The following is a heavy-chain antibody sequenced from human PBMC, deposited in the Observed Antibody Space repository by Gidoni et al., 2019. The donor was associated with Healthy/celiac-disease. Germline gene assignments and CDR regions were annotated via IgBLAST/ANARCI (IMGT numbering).Heavy chain of an antibody. D-gene: IGHD6-13*01. CDR1: GFTFSSYG. J-gene: IGHJ4*02. V-gene: IGHV3-30*18. Sequence: QVQLVESGGGVVQPGRSLRLSCAASGFTFSSYGMHWVRQAPGKGLEWVAVISYDGSNKYYADSVKGRFTISRDNSKNTLYLQMNSLRAEDTAVYYCAKGFGAYSSSWYYFDYWGQGTLVTVSS. CDR2: ISYDGSNK. CDR3: AKGFGAYSSSWYYFDY.